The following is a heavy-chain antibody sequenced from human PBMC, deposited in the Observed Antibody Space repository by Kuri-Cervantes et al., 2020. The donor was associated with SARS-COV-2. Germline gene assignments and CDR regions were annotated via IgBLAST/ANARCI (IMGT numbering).Heavy chain of an antibody. D-gene: IGHD2-2*03. V-gene: IGHV4-38-2*02. J-gene: IGHJ5*02. Sequence: SETLSLTCTVSDDSISTNYYWGWIRQPPGKGLEWTGIIHHSGNTHYNSSLMSRVTMSVDTFKNQFSLNLRSLTATDTAIYYCARVGYCFGTRCVTYFDPWGQGTLVTVSS. CDR3: ARVGYCFGTRCVTYFDP. CDR1: DDSISTNYY. CDR2: IHHSGNT.